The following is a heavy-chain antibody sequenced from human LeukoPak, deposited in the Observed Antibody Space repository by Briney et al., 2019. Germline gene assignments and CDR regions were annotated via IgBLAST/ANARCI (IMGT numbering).Heavy chain of an antibody. CDR1: GGSFSGYY. D-gene: IGHD1-26*01. CDR2: INHSGST. Sequence: SETLSLTCAVYGGSFSGYYWCWIRQPPGKGLEWIGEINHSGSTNYNPSLESRVTISVDTSKNQFSLKLSSVTAADTAVYYCARVSGSYYHYYMDVWGKGTTVTVSS. CDR3: ARVSGSYYHYYMDV. V-gene: IGHV4-34*01. J-gene: IGHJ6*03.